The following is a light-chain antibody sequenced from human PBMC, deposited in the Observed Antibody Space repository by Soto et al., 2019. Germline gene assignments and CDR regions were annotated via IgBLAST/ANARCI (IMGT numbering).Light chain of an antibody. Sequence: QSALTQPPSASGSPGQSVTISCTGTSSDVGAYNYVSWYQQHPGKAPKLIIYEVTRRPSGVPDRFSGSKSGNTASLTVSGLQAEDEADYYCNSYAGAGSNKWVFGGGTKVT. CDR2: EVT. CDR3: NSYAGAGSNKWV. V-gene: IGLV2-8*01. J-gene: IGLJ3*02. CDR1: SSDVGAYNY.